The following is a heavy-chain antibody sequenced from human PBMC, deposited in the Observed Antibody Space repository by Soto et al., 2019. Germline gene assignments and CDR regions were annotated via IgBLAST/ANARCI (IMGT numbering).Heavy chain of an antibody. V-gene: IGHV4-39*01. Sequence: PSETLSLTCTVSGDSLRSSYHYWGWIRQSPGKGLEWIGSIYYTGNTYYNPSLKSRVSISVDMATNEISLRLRAESVADTAVYYCVRVEMSAGELTPNFDRWGQGALVTVSS. CDR3: VRVEMSAGELTPNFDR. J-gene: IGHJ4*02. CDR1: GDSLRSSYHY. D-gene: IGHD3-16*01. CDR2: IYYTGNT.